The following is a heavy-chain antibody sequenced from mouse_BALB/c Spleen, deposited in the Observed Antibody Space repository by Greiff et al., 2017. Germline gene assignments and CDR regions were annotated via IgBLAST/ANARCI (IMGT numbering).Heavy chain of an antibody. J-gene: IGHJ1*01. V-gene: IGHV2-9*02. Sequence: VQLKESGPGLVGPSQSLSITCTVSGFSLTSYGVHWVRQPPGQGLEWLGVIWAGGSTNYNSALMSRLSISKDNSKSQVFLKMNSLQTDDTAMYYCARAKGTTVVPYWDLDVWGAGTTVTVSS. CDR1: GFSLTSYG. D-gene: IGHD1-1*01. CDR3: ARAKGTTVVPYWDLDV. CDR2: IWAGGST.